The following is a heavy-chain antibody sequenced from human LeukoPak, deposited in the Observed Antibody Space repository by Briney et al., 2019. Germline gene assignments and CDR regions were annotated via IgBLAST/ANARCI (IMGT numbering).Heavy chain of an antibody. D-gene: IGHD3-9*01. J-gene: IGHJ4*02. CDR3: AKGNYDILTGYYSDIPFDY. V-gene: IGHV3-30*02. Sequence: GGSLRLSCAASGFTFSSYGMHWVRQAPGKGLEWVAFIRYDGSNKYYADSVKGRFTISRDNSKNTLYLQMNSLRAEDTAVYYCAKGNYDILTGYYSDIPFDYWGQGTLVTVSS. CDR1: GFTFSSYG. CDR2: IRYDGSNK.